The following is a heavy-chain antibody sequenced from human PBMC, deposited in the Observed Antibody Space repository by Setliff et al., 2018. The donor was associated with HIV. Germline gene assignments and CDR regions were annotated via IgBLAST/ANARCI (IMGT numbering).Heavy chain of an antibody. CDR2: IFYSGST. Sequence: SETLSLTCTVSGGSISSSYWSWIRQPPGKGLEWMGYIFYSGSTNYNPSLKSRVTISVDTSKNQFSLKLSSVTAADTAVYYCARLRPGWYFDLWGRGTLVPSPQ. CDR3: ARLRPGWYFDL. J-gene: IGHJ2*01. CDR1: GGSISSSY. V-gene: IGHV4-59*08.